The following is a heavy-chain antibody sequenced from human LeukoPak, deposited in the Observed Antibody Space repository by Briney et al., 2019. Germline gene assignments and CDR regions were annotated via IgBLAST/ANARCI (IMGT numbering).Heavy chain of an antibody. V-gene: IGHV3-21*01. D-gene: IGHD3-22*01. CDR1: GFTFSSYS. CDR2: ISSSSSYI. Sequence: GGSLRLSCAASGFTFSSYSMNWVRQAPGKGLEWVSSISSSSSYIYYADSVKGRFTISRDNAKNSLYLQMNSLRAEDTAVYYCAKDADDSSDDAFDIWGQGTMVTVSS. J-gene: IGHJ3*02. CDR3: AKDADDSSDDAFDI.